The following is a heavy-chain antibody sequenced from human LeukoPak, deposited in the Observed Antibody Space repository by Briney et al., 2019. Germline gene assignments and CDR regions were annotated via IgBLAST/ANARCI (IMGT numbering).Heavy chain of an antibody. V-gene: IGHV3-11*04. CDR2: ISSSSSTI. CDR1: GFNFSDYY. CDR3: ARVYYYYYGMDV. J-gene: IGHJ6*02. Sequence: GGSLRLSCAASGFNFSDYYMTWIRQAPGKGLEWVSYISSSSSTIYYADSVKGRFTISRDNSKNTLYLQMNSLRAEDTAVYYCARVYYYYYGMDVWGQGTTVTVSS.